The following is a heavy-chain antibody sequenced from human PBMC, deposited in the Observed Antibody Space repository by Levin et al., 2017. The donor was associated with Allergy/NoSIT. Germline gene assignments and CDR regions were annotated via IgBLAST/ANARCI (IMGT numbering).Heavy chain of an antibody. V-gene: IGHV3-53*01. CDR3: VREMPLDGYFDY. CDR2: TYKDETT. CDR1: GFNISTFY. J-gene: IGHJ4*02. Sequence: SCAASGFNISTFYMSWVRQAPGKGLEWVSVTYKDETTYYTDSVKGRFSISRDNFNNTVHLQMNSLRAEDTAVYYCVREMPLDGYFDYWGQGTLVTVSS. D-gene: IGHD1-1*01.